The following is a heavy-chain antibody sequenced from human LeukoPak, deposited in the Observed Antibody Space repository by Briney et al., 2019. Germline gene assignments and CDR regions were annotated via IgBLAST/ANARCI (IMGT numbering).Heavy chain of an antibody. D-gene: IGHD2-21*02. Sequence: GGSLRLSCAASGFTFSSYAMSWVRQAPGKGLEWVSAISGSGGSTYYADSVKGRFTISRDNSKNTLYLQMNSLRAEDTAVYYCAKGLAYCGGDCYQGDAFDIWGQGTMVTVSS. CDR1: GFTFSSYA. CDR2: ISGSGGST. CDR3: AKGLAYCGGDCYQGDAFDI. V-gene: IGHV3-23*01. J-gene: IGHJ3*02.